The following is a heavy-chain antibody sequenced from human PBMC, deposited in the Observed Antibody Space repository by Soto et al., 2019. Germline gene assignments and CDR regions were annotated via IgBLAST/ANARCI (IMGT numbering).Heavy chain of an antibody. Sequence: GGARRLSWVAPGGTFSTYAMSWGRHAPGKGLEWVSGLFCRGAGIDYADSVKGRFTISRDNAKNSLYLQMNSLRSEDTGVYYCARDLDKLVRGDCSGGSCYKDHYYYYYMDVWGKGTTVTVSS. CDR2: LFCRGAGI. D-gene: IGHD2-15*01. CDR3: ARDLDKLVRGDCSGGSCYKDHYYYYYMDV. CDR1: GGTFSTYA. J-gene: IGHJ6*03. V-gene: IGHV3-23*01.